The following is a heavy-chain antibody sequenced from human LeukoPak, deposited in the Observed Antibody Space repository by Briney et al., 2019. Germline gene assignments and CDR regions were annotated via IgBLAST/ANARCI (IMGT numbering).Heavy chain of an antibody. Sequence: GGSLRLSCAASGFTFSSYAMHWVRQAPGKGLEWVAVISHDGSNKYYADSVKGRFTISRDNSKNTLYLQMNSLRAEDTAVYYCARAPRRIAAAGPFDYWGQGTLVTVSS. CDR1: GFTFSSYA. CDR2: ISHDGSNK. J-gene: IGHJ4*02. D-gene: IGHD6-13*01. V-gene: IGHV3-30-3*01. CDR3: ARAPRRIAAAGPFDY.